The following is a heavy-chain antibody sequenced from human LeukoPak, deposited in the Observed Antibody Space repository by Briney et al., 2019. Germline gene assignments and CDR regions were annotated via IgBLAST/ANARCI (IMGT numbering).Heavy chain of an antibody. Sequence: ASIKVSCKASGYTFTDYYMHWVRQAPGQGLQWMGRINPKTGGTNYAQKFQGRVTMTGDTSISTAYMELSRLGSDDTAVYYCARTVAGDNDAFDIWGQGTMVTVSS. D-gene: IGHD6-19*01. V-gene: IGHV1-2*06. CDR2: INPKTGGT. CDR3: ARTVAGDNDAFDI. J-gene: IGHJ3*02. CDR1: GYTFTDYY.